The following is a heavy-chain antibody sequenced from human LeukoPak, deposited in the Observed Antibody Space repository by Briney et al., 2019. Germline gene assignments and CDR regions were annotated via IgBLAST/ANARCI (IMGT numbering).Heavy chain of an antibody. CDR3: ARDIVVPAGDWFDP. CDR1: GFTFSSYS. Sequence: GGSLRLSCAASGFTFSSYSMNWVRQAPGKGLEWVSYISSSSTIYYADSVKGRFTISRDNAKNSLYLQMNSLRAEDTAVYYCARDIVVPAGDWFDPWGQGTLVTVSS. CDR2: ISSSSTI. V-gene: IGHV3-48*04. D-gene: IGHD2-2*01. J-gene: IGHJ5*02.